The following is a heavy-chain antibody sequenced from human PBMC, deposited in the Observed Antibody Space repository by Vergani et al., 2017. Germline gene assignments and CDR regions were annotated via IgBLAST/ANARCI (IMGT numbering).Heavy chain of an antibody. CDR3: ARASGYYSTYYYYYYMDV. Sequence: QLQLQESGPGLVKPSETLSLTCTVSGGSISSSSYYWGWIRQPPGQGLEWIGSTYYTGITNYNPSLKSRVTISVDTSKNQFSLKLSSVTAADTAVYYCARASGYYSTYYYYYYMDVWGKGTTVTVSS. V-gene: IGHV4-39*07. CDR1: GGSISSSSYY. CDR2: TYYTGIT. J-gene: IGHJ6*03. D-gene: IGHD3-22*01.